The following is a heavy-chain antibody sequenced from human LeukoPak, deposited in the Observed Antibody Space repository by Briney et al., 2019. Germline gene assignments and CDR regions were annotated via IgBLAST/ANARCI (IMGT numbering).Heavy chain of an antibody. D-gene: IGHD3-22*01. V-gene: IGHV3-74*01. CDR1: GFTFTRYL. J-gene: IGHJ4*02. CDR2: IDFDGNRV. Sequence: GGSLRLSCAASGFTFTRYLMHWVRQAPGKGPVWVSRIDFDGNRVDYADSVKGRFTISRDNAENSLFLQMNSLRAEDTAVYYCARGQTGYYDSSGYYYVYWGQGTLVTVSS. CDR3: ARGQTGYYDSSGYYYVY.